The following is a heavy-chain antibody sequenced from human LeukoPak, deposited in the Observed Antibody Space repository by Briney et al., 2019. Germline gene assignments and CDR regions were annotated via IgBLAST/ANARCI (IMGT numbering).Heavy chain of an antibody. V-gene: IGHV3-30*03. D-gene: IGHD1-26*01. CDR2: ISYDASNK. J-gene: IGHJ4*02. Sequence: PGGSLRLSCAASGFTFSSYAMSWVRQAPGKGLEWVAVISYDASNKYYADSVKGRFTISRDSSKNTLYLQMNSLRAEDTAIYYCARDRGQWELLLDFWGQGTLVTVSS. CDR1: GFTFSSYA. CDR3: ARDRGQWELLLDF.